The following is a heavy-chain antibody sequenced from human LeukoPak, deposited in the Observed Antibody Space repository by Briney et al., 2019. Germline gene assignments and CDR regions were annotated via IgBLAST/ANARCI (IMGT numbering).Heavy chain of an antibody. CDR3: AILWCHRADY. CDR2: INSDGTST. D-gene: IGHD2-8*01. V-gene: IGHV3-74*01. J-gene: IGHJ4*02. CDR1: GFTFSSYW. Sequence: GGSLRLSCAASGFTFSSYWMHWVRQAPGKWLVWVSRINSDGTSTGYADSVKGRFTISRDNAKNTLYLQMNSLRAEDTAVYYCAILWCHRADYWGQGTLVTVSS.